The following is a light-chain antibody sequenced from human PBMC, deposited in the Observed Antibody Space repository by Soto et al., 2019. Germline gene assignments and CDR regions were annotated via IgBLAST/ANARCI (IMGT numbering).Light chain of an antibody. V-gene: IGKV1D-12*01. J-gene: IGKJ4*01. Sequence: DIQMTQSPSSVSASVGDRVTITCRASQGISSWLAWYQQKPGKAPKLLIYAASSLQNGVRSRFSGSGSGKDFTHTISSLQPEDFATCCCRRANSFPPLTFGGGTKVEIK. CDR2: AAS. CDR1: QGISSW. CDR3: RRANSFPPLT.